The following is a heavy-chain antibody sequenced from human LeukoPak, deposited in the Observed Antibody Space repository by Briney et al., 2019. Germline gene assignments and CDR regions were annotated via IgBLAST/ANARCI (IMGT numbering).Heavy chain of an antibody. CDR2: IKGGGGDP. J-gene: IGHJ4*02. D-gene: IGHD2-21*02. CDR1: GLTFSTYA. CDR3: AKGGHDFNSFYW. Sequence: GGSLRLSCAASGLTFSTYAMGWVRQAPGKGLEWVSSIKGGGGDPFYADSVKGRFTISRDNSKNTLFLQLNSLRAEDSAVYYCAKGGHDFNSFYWWGQGTLVTVSS. V-gene: IGHV3-23*01.